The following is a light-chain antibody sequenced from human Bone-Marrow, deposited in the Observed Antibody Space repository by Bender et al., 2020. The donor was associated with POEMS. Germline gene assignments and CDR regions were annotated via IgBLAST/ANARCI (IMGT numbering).Light chain of an antibody. CDR1: GSNIGGYP. Sequence: QSVLTQPPSVSGTPGQRVTISCSGSGSNIGGYPVNWYQQLPGTAPRLLIYTNNERPSGIPERFSGSSSGTTVTLTISGVQAEDEADYYCQSTDTSGTYFWVFGGGTKLTVL. J-gene: IGLJ3*02. V-gene: IGLV1-44*01. CDR2: TNN. CDR3: QSTDTSGTYFWV.